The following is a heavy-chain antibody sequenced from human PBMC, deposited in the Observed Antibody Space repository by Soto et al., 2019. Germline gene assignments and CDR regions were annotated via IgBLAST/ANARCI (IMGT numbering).Heavy chain of an antibody. D-gene: IGHD2-2*01. CDR1: GYTFTSYY. CDR2: MNPNSGNT. J-gene: IGHJ3*02. CDR3: ARGPGWDIVVVPADLDAFDI. V-gene: IGHV1-8*01. Sequence: ASVKVSCKASGYTFTSYYINWVRQATGQGLEWMGWMNPNSGNTGYAQKFQGRVTMTRNTSISTAYMELSSLRSEDTAVYYCARGPGWDIVVVPADLDAFDIWGQGTMVTVSS.